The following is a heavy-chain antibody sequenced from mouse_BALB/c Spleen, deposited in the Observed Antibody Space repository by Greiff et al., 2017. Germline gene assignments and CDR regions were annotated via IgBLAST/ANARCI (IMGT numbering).Heavy chain of an antibody. CDR2: IWAGGST. V-gene: IGHV2-9*02. CDR3: ARDIYYYGGWYFDV. CDR1: GFSLTSYG. J-gene: IGHJ1*01. Sequence: VQRVESGPGLVAPSQSLSITCTVSGFSLTSYGVHWVRQPPGKGLEWLGVIWAGGSTNYNSALMSRLSISKDNSKSQVFLKMNSLQTDDTAMYYCARDIYYYGGWYFDVWGAGTTVTVSS. D-gene: IGHD1-1*01.